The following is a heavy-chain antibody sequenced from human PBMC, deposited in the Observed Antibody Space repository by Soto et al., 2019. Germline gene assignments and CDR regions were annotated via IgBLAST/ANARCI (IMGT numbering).Heavy chain of an antibody. CDR2: IYYSGST. Sequence: QLQLQESGPGLVKPSETLSLTCTVSGGSISSSSYYWGWIRQPPGKGLEWIGSIYYSGSTYYTPSLKSRVNISVDTSKNQFSLKLSSVTAADTAVYYCARTNYYGSGSQPECDAFDIWGQGTMVTVSS. D-gene: IGHD3-10*01. CDR1: GGSISSSSYY. J-gene: IGHJ3*02. CDR3: ARTNYYGSGSQPECDAFDI. V-gene: IGHV4-39*01.